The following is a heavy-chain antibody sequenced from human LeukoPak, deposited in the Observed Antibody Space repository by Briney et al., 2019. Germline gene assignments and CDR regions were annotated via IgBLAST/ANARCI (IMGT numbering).Heavy chain of an antibody. V-gene: IGHV3-30*18. Sequence: GGSLTLSCAASGFTFSSYGMHWVRQAPGKGLEWVAVISYDGSNKYYADSVKGRFTISRDKSKNTLYLQMNSLRAEDTAVYYCAKDRAPSALGYYYYGMDVWGQGTTVTVSS. CDR1: GFTFSSYG. J-gene: IGHJ6*02. D-gene: IGHD3-16*01. CDR2: ISYDGSNK. CDR3: AKDRAPSALGYYYYGMDV.